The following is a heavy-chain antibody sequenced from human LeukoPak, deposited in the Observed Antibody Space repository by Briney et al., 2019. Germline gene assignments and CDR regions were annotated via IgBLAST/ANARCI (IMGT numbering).Heavy chain of an antibody. Sequence: SETLSLTCTVSGGSISSYQWNWIRQPAGKGLEWIGRIFISGSTNHNPSLKSRVTMSVDTSKNQFSLKLSSVTAADTAVYYCARATHSGSLAPFDFWGQGTLVTVSS. J-gene: IGHJ4*02. CDR1: GGSISSYQ. CDR3: ARATHSGSLAPFDF. D-gene: IGHD1-26*01. V-gene: IGHV4-4*07. CDR2: IFISGST.